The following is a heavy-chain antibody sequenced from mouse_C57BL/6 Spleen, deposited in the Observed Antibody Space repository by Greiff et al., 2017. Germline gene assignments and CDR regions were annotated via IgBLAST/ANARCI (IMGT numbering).Heavy chain of an antibody. CDR2: ISGGGGNT. Sequence: EVQGVESGGGLVKPGGSLKLSCAASGFTFSSYTMSWVRQTPEKRLEWVATISGGGGNTYYPDSVKGRFTISRDNAKNTLYLQMSSLRSEDTALYYCARKGSSGYYFDYWGQGTTLTVSS. D-gene: IGHD3-2*02. V-gene: IGHV5-9*01. CDR1: GFTFSSYT. J-gene: IGHJ2*01. CDR3: ARKGSSGYYFDY.